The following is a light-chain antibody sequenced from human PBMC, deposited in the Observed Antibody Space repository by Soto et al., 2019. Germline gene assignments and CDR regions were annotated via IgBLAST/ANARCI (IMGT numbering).Light chain of an antibody. CDR2: DNS. CDR3: QASDYSWIASV. J-gene: IGLJ3*02. V-gene: IGLV1-40*01. CDR1: SSNLGAGYD. Sequence: QSVLTQPPSVSGAPGQRVTISCTGNSSNLGAGYDVHWYQQHPGAAPKLIIFDNSNRPSGVPERFSASKSGTSASLAITGVLHEEEADDYCQASDYSWIASVFGGGTQLTVL.